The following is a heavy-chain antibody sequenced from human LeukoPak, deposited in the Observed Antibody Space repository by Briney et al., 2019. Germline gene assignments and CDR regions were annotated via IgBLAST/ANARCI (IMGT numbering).Heavy chain of an antibody. CDR1: GYTFTGYY. J-gene: IGHJ6*02. CDR3: ARHYYDSSGLLGMDV. Sequence: GASVKVSCKASGYTFTGYYMHWVRQAPGQGLEWMGWINPNSGGTNYAQKFQGRVTMTRDTSISTAYMGLSRLRSDDTAVYYCARHYYDSSGLLGMDVWGQGTTVTVSS. CDR2: INPNSGGT. V-gene: IGHV1-2*02. D-gene: IGHD3-22*01.